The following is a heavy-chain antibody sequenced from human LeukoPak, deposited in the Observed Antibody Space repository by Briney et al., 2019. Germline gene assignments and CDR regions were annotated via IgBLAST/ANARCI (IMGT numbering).Heavy chain of an antibody. Sequence: GASVKVSCKASGYTFTNYAMNWVRQAPGQGLEWMGWINTNTGNPSYAQGFTGRFVFSLDTSVSTAYLEINSLKAEDTAVYYCNAGTTISSFDYWGQGTLVTVSS. D-gene: IGHD1-26*01. J-gene: IGHJ4*02. CDR3: NAGTTISSFDY. V-gene: IGHV7-4-1*02. CDR1: GYTFTNYA. CDR2: INTNTGNP.